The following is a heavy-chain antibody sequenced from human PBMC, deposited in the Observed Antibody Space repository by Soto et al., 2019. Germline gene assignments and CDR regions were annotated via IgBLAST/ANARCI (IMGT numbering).Heavy chain of an antibody. V-gene: IGHV3-30-3*01. CDR3: AREIAVAGPNVRGGYYYGMDV. CDR2: ISYDGSNK. J-gene: IGHJ6*02. CDR1: GFTFSSYA. Sequence: QVQLVESGGGVVQPGRSLRLSCAASGFTFSSYAMHWVRQAPGKGLEWVAVISYDGSNKYYADSVKGRFTISRDNSKNTLYLQMNRLRAEDTAVYYCAREIAVAGPNVRGGYYYGMDVWGQGTTVTVSS. D-gene: IGHD6-19*01.